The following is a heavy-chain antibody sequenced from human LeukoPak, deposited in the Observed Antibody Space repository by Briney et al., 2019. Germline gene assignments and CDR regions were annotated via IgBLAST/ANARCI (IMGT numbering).Heavy chain of an antibody. D-gene: IGHD6-6*01. CDR2: INHSGST. CDR1: GFTFSSYA. Sequence: GSLRLSCAASGFTFSSYAMSWIRQPPGNGLEWIGEINHSGSTNYNPSLKSRVTISVDTSKNQFSLKLSSVTAADTAVYYCAGALPSSIAARRSYTFDYWGQGALVTVSS. CDR3: AGALPSSIAARRSYTFDY. V-gene: IGHV4-34*01. J-gene: IGHJ4*02.